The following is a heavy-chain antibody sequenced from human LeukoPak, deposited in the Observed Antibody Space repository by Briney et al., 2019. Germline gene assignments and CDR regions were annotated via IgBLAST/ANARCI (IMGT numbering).Heavy chain of an antibody. V-gene: IGHV1-18*01. J-gene: IGHJ6*03. D-gene: IGHD6-13*01. CDR1: GYIFTSYG. CDR3: ARVGVAAAGRVYSYYYYMDF. Sequence: ASVTVSCKASGYIFTSYGISWVRQAPGQGLEWMGWINGYNGNTNYAQRLQGRVTMTTDTSTSTAYMELRSLRFDDTAVYYCARVGVAAAGRVYSYYYYMDFWGKGTTVTVSS. CDR2: INGYNGNT.